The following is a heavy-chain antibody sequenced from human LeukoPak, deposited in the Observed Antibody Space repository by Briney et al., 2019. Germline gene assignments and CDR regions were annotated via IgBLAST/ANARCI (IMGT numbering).Heavy chain of an antibody. CDR2: IYTSGST. D-gene: IGHD3-10*01. CDR3: ARDLFSRQTYGSGSYWKFYLYMDV. J-gene: IGHJ6*03. V-gene: IGHV4-4*07. Sequence: SETLSLTCAVYGGSFSGYYWSWIRQPAGKGLEWIGRIYTSGSTNYNPSLKSRATISVDTSKNQFSLKLTSVNVADTAVYYCARDLFSRQTYGSGSYWKFYLYMDVWRKGTSVTISS. CDR1: GGSFSGYY.